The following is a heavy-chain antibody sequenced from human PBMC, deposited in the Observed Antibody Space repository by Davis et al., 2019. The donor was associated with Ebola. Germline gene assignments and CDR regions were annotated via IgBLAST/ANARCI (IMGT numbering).Heavy chain of an antibody. CDR2: IYTGDSDT. CDR1: GYSFADQW. Sequence: GESLKISCKGSGYSFADQWIGWVRQMPGKGLEWMGLIYTGDSDTRYSPSFRGQVTISADKSTRTAYLQWGSLKASDTAMYYCASLRRTITGMDDGFDLWGQGTMVTVSS. V-gene: IGHV5-51*01. D-gene: IGHD1-20*01. J-gene: IGHJ3*01. CDR3: ASLRRTITGMDDGFDL.